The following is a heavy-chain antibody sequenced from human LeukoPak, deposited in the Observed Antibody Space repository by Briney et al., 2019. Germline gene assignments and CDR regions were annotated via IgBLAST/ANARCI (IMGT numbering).Heavy chain of an antibody. Sequence: GGSLRLSCAASGFTVNTNYMSWVRQAPGKGLEWVSYISGRGDTIYYADSVKGRFTTSRDNAKNSLYLQMNSLRAEDTAVYYCASLPVVVAPEAAFDIWGQGTMVTVSS. CDR3: ASLPVVVAPEAAFDI. CDR2: ISGRGDTI. J-gene: IGHJ3*02. D-gene: IGHD2-15*01. V-gene: IGHV3-11*04. CDR1: GFTVNTNY.